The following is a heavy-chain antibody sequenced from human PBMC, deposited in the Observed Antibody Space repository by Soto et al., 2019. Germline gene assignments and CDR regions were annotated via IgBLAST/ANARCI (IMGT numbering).Heavy chain of an antibody. Sequence: PSDTLSLTCTVSGGSISNYYWSWIRQPPGKGLEWIGYIYYSGSTNYNPSLKSRVTISVDTSKNQFSLKLSSVTAADTAVYYCARSVFPWGQGTLVTVSS. CDR3: ARSVFP. CDR2: IYYSGST. J-gene: IGHJ5*02. CDR1: GGSISNYY. V-gene: IGHV4-59*01.